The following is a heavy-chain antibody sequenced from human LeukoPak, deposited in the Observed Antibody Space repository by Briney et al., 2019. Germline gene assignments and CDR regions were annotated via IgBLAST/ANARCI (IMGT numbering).Heavy chain of an antibody. V-gene: IGHV3-48*02. CDR1: GFTFSSYS. Sequence: GGSLRLSCAASGFTFSSYSMNWVRQAPGKGLEGGSYISSSNSTIYYADSVKGRFTISRQNAKNSLYLQMNTLRDEDTAVYYCARDQKGDSREFDYWGQGTLVTVSS. CDR2: ISSSNSTI. J-gene: IGHJ4*02. CDR3: ARDQKGDSREFDY. D-gene: IGHD6-13*01.